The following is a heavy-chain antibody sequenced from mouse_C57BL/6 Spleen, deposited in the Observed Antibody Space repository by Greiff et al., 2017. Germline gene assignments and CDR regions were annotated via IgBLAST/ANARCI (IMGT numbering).Heavy chain of an antibody. Sequence: QVQLQQPGAELVRPGSSVKLSCKASGYTFTSYWMHWVKQRPIQGLEWIGNIDPSDSETHYNQKFKDKATLTVDKSSSTAYMQLSSLTSEGSAVYYCARGGNYFGWFAYWGQGTLVTVSA. J-gene: IGHJ3*01. CDR3: ARGGNYFGWFAY. V-gene: IGHV1-52*01. CDR2: IDPSDSET. CDR1: GYTFTSYW. D-gene: IGHD2-1*01.